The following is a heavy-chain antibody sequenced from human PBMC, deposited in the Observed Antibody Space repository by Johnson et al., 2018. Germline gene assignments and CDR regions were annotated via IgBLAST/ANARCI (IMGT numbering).Heavy chain of an antibody. CDR1: GGSFSGYY. CDR2: INHSGNI. V-gene: IGHV4-34*01. J-gene: IGHJ1*01. Sequence: QVQLQQWGAGLLKPSETLSLICAVYGGSFSGYYWSWIRQPPGKGLEWIGEINHSGNINFNTSLTRLVTISVDTSKNQFALKLSSVTAADTAVYYCARGSYCSGGSCLLRARPGYFQHWGQGTLVTVSS. D-gene: IGHD2-15*01. CDR3: ARGSYCSGGSCLLRARPGYFQH.